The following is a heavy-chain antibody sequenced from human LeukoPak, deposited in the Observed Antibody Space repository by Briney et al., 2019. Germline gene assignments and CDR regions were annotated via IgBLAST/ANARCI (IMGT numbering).Heavy chain of an antibody. CDR2: INPSGGST. CDR1: GYTFTSYY. V-gene: IGHV1-46*01. J-gene: IGHJ3*02. Sequence: ASVKVSCKASGYTFTSYYMHWVRQAPGQGLEWMGIINPSGGSTSYAQKFRGRVTMTRDTSTSTVYMELSSLRSEDTAVYYCAREVCYDSSGCDAFDIWGQGTMVTVSS. CDR3: AREVCYDSSGCDAFDI. D-gene: IGHD3-22*01.